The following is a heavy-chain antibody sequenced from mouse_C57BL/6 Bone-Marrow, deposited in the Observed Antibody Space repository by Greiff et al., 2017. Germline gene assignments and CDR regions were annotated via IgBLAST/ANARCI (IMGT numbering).Heavy chain of an antibody. CDR1: GFNIKNTY. CDR2: IDPANGDT. Sequence: EVKLVESVAELVRPGASVKLSCTASGFNIKNTYMHWVKQRPEQGLEWIGRIDPANGDTEYASKFQGKATITADTSSNTAYLQLSSLTSEDTAVYYCTTTLRPFAYWGQGTLVTVSA. CDR3: TTTLRPFAY. D-gene: IGHD1-1*01. V-gene: IGHV14-3*01. J-gene: IGHJ3*01.